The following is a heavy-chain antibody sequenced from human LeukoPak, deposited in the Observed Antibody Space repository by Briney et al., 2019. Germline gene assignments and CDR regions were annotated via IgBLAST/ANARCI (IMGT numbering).Heavy chain of an antibody. CDR3: ARGLKLWVSNDY. Sequence: ASVKVSCKASGYTFTRFYLYWLRQAPGQGLEWMGTINPNGNTPRYAQKFQGRVTMTKDTSTSTIYLELTSLRSEDTAVYYCARGLKLWVSNDYWGQGTLVTVSS. CDR2: INPNGNTP. CDR1: GYTFTRFY. D-gene: IGHD5-18*01. V-gene: IGHV1-46*01. J-gene: IGHJ4*02.